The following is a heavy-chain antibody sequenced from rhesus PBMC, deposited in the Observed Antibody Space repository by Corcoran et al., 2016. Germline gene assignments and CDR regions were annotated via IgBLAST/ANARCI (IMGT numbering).Heavy chain of an antibody. J-gene: IGHJ4*01. CDR3: IRDQDLRGDY. D-gene: IGHD6-19*01. CDR1: GFTFSNYW. V-gene: IGHV3S11*01. Sequence: EVQLVESGGGLVQPGGSLRLSCEVSGFTFSNYWMSWVRQAPGKGLEWVGFIKNKAEGGKTAHAESVKGRFTISRDDSKNTLYLQMNSLKTEDTAVYYCIRDQDLRGDYGCQGVLVTVSS. CDR2: IKNKAEGGKT.